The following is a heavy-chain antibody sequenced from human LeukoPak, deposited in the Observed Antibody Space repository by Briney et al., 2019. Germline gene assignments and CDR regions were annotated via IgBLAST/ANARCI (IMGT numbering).Heavy chain of an antibody. CDR2: IYYSGST. D-gene: IGHD4-17*01. Sequence: SETLSLTSTVSGGSISSGGYYWSWIRQHPGKGLEWIGYIYYSGSTYYNPSLKSRVTISVDTSKNQFSLKLSSVTAAVTAVYYCAREVESRMTPGGMDVWGQGTTVTVSS. CDR3: AREVESRMTPGGMDV. V-gene: IGHV4-31*03. J-gene: IGHJ6*02. CDR1: GGSISSGGYY.